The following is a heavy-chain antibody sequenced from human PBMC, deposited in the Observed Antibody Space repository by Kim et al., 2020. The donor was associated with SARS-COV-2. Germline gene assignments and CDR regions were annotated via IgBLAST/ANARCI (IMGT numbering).Heavy chain of an antibody. J-gene: IGHJ4*02. Sequence: GGSLRLSCAASGFTFSSYGMHWVRQAPGKGLEWVAVIWYDGSNKYYADSVKGRFTISRDNSKNTLYLQMNSLRAEDTAVYYCARDPTPSYGDYFPLDYWGQGTLVTVSS. D-gene: IGHD4-17*01. V-gene: IGHV3-33*01. CDR2: IWYDGSNK. CDR3: ARDPTPSYGDYFPLDY. CDR1: GFTFSSYG.